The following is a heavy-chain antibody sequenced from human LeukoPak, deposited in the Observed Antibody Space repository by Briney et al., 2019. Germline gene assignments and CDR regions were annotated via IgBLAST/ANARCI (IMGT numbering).Heavy chain of an antibody. D-gene: IGHD6-19*01. V-gene: IGHV4-59*12. CDR1: GGSISSYY. CDR2: IYYDGST. Sequence: SETLSLTCTVSGGSISSYYWNWIRQPPGKGLEWIAYIYYDGSTNYNPSLKSRVTISVDTSKNQFSLKLSPVTAADTAVYYCARLGLIAVAGHDYWGQGTLVTVSS. CDR3: ARLGLIAVAGHDY. J-gene: IGHJ4*02.